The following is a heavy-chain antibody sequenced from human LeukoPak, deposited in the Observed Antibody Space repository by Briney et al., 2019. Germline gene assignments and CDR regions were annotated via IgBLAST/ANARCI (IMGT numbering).Heavy chain of an antibody. CDR1: GYTFTSYY. CDR2: INPSGGST. J-gene: IGHJ4*02. CDR3: ARDPNGGLHDSYFDY. D-gene: IGHD4-23*01. Sequence: GASVKVSCKASGYTFTSYYMHWVRQPPGQGLEWMGIINPSGGSTSYAQKFQGRVTMTRDTSTSTVYMELSSLRSEDTAVYYCARDPNGGLHDSYFDYWGQGTLVTVSS. V-gene: IGHV1-46*01.